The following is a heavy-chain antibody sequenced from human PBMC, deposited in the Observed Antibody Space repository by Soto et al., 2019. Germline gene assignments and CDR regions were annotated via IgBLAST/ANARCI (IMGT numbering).Heavy chain of an antibody. CDR1: GGTFSSYA. CDR2: IIPIFGTA. CDR3: ARVSDYYDSSGYYYYDY. V-gene: IGHV1-69*01. Sequence: QVQLVQSGAEVKKPGSSVKVSCKASGGTFSSYAISWVRQAPGQGLEWMGGIIPIFGTANYAQKFQGRVTITADESTSKAYMEMSSLRSEDTAVYYCARVSDYYDSSGYYYYDYWGQGTLVTVSS. D-gene: IGHD3-22*01. J-gene: IGHJ4*02.